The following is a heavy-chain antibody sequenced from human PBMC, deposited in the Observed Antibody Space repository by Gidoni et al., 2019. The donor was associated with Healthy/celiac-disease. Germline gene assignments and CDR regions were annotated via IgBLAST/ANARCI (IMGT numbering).Heavy chain of an antibody. CDR3: AREGVEWFGELYYYYGMDV. V-gene: IGHV3-48*03. CDR2: ISSSGSTI. Sequence: EVQLVESGGGLVQPGGSLRLSCAASGFTFSSYEMNWVRQAPGKGLEWVSYISSSGSTIYYADSVKGRFTISRDNAKNSLYLQMNSLRAEDTAVYYCAREGVEWFGELYYYYGMDVWGQGTTVTVSS. CDR1: GFTFSSYE. D-gene: IGHD3-10*01. J-gene: IGHJ6*02.